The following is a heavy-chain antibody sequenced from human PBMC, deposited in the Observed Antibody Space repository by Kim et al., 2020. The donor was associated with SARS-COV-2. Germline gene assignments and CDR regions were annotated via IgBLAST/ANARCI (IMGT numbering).Heavy chain of an antibody. Sequence: YVGSVGGRFTVSRDNSNNILYLQMHNLRVEDTAVYYCARGKDYAMDVWGQGTTVTVSS. V-gene: IGHV3-30*03. CDR3: ARGKDYAMDV. J-gene: IGHJ6*02.